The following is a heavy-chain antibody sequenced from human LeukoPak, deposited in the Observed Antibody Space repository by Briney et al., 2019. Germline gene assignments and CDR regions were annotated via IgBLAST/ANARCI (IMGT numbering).Heavy chain of an antibody. CDR1: GFTFSTYA. CDR3: ARDRLWEVGATPYFAY. J-gene: IGHJ4*02. CDR2: ISSSRSDT. D-gene: IGHD1-26*01. Sequence: PGESLRLSCAASGFTFSTYALGWVRQAPGKGLEWVSYISSSRSDTKYADSVKGRFTISRDNAKNSLYLQMNSLRAEDTAVYYCARDRLWEVGATPYFAYWGQGTLVTVSS. V-gene: IGHV3-11*05.